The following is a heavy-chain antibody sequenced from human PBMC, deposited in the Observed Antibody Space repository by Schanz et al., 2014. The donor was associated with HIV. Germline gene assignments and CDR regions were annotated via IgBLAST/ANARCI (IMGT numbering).Heavy chain of an antibody. Sequence: QVQLVESGGGVVQPGRSLRLSCAASGFTFSSSIMHWVRQAPGRGLEWVAGMSHDGFSKYFADSVKGRFAISREDSKNTLYLQMNSLRVEDTAVYYCARDWLGERDYYYGMDVWGQGTTVTVSS. V-gene: IGHV3-30*09. CDR1: GFTFSSSI. J-gene: IGHJ6*01. CDR2: MSHDGFSK. CDR3: ARDWLGERDYYYGMDV. D-gene: IGHD2-21*01.